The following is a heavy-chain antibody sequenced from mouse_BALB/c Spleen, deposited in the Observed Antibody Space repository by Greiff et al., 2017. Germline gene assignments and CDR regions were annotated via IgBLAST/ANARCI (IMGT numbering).Heavy chain of an antibody. CDR2: IWSGGST. CDR1: GFSLTSYG. Sequence: VQLQESGPGLVQPSQSLSITCTVSGFSLTSYGVHWVRQSPGKGLEWLGVIWSGGSTDYNAAFISRLSISKDNSKSQVFFKMNSLQANDTAIYYCARNGYYDYDGAMDYWGQGTSVTVSS. CDR3: ARNGYYDYDGAMDY. D-gene: IGHD2-4*01. J-gene: IGHJ4*01. V-gene: IGHV2-2*02.